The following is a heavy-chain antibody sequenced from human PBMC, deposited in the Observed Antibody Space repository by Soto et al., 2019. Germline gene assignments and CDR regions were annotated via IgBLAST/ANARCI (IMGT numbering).Heavy chain of an antibody. V-gene: IGHV4-59*01. CDR2: IYYSGST. CDR1: GGSISNYY. D-gene: IGHD2-2*01. CDR3: ARAVLPATAPFDY. J-gene: IGHJ4*02. Sequence: PSETLSLTCIASGGSISNYYWSWIRQPPGKGLEWIGYIYYSGSTNYNPSLQSRVTISVDTSKNQFSLKLSSVTAADTAVYYCARAVLPATAPFDYWGQGTLVTVSS.